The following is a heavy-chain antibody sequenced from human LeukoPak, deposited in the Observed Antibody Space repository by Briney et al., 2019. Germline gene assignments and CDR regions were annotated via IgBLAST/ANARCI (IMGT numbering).Heavy chain of an antibody. D-gene: IGHD2-2*01. V-gene: IGHV3-23*01. CDR1: GFTFSSYA. CDR3: AKDFTNPRDNWFDP. J-gene: IGHJ5*02. Sequence: PGGSRRLSCAASGFTFSSYAMSWVRQAPGKGLEWVSAISGSGGSTYYADSVKGRFTISRDNSKNTLYLQMNSLRAEDTAVYYCAKDFTNPRDNWFDPWGQGTLVTVSS. CDR2: ISGSGGST.